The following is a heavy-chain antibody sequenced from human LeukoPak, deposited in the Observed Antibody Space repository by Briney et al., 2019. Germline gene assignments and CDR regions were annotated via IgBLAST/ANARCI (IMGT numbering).Heavy chain of an antibody. CDR2: IYYSGST. D-gene: IGHD3-22*01. CDR1: GGSVSSYY. Sequence: SETLSLTCTVSGGSVSSYYWSWIRQPPGKGLEWIGYIYYSGSTNYNTSLKSRVTISVDTSKNQFSLKLSSVTAADTAVYYCARGDYDSSGYYPYYYYYGMDVWGQGTTVTVSS. CDR3: ARGDYDSSGYYPYYYYYGMDV. J-gene: IGHJ6*02. V-gene: IGHV4-59*02.